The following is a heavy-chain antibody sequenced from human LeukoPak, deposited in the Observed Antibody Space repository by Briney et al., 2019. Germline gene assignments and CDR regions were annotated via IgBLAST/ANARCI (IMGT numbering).Heavy chain of an antibody. V-gene: IGHV3-30*18. D-gene: IGHD3-10*01. Sequence: GRSLRLYCAASGFTFSSYGMHWGRQAPGKGLEWVAVISYDGSNKYYADSVKGRFTISRDNSKNTLYLQMNSLRAEDTAAYYCAKDRTHYGSGSYLFDYWGQGTLVTVSS. CDR1: GFTFSSYG. J-gene: IGHJ4*02. CDR2: ISYDGSNK. CDR3: AKDRTHYGSGSYLFDY.